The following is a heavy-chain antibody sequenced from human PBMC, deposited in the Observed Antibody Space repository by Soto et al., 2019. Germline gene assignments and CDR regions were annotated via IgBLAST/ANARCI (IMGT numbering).Heavy chain of an antibody. CDR2: INAGNGNT. CDR1: GYTFTSYA. Sequence: ASVKVSCKASGYTFTSYAMHWVRQAPGQRLEWMGWINAGNGNTKYSQKFQGRVTITRDTSASTAYMELSSLRSEDTAVYYCARLLQIAVAGFDYWGQGTLVTVSS. V-gene: IGHV1-3*01. CDR3: ARLLQIAVAGFDY. D-gene: IGHD6-19*01. J-gene: IGHJ4*02.